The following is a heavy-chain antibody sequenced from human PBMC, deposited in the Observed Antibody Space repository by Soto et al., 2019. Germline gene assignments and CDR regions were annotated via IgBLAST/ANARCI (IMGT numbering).Heavy chain of an antibody. CDR3: AKAFGYNYGGSGGQHAC. V-gene: IGHV3-23*01. CDR2: ISGRGEST. D-gene: IGHD5-12*01. CDR1: GFTFSSYA. J-gene: IGHJ4*02. Sequence: EVQLLESGGGLVQPGGSLRLSCAASGFTFSSYAMSWVRQAPGKGLEWVSAISGRGESTYYADSVKGRFTISRDNPKIALYLQVQSLRAEDAAVYYCAKAFGYNYGGSGGQHACWGQGTLVTVSS.